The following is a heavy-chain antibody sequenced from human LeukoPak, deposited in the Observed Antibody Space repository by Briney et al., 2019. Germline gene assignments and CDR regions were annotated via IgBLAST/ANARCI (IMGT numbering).Heavy chain of an antibody. Sequence: SETLSLTCSVSGGSISSSNHYWGWIRQPPGKGLEWIGTIYYSGSTYYNPSLKSRVTISVDTSKNQFSLKLSSVTAADTAVYYCARGGAARLHFQNWGQGTLVTVSS. V-gene: IGHV4-39*07. CDR1: GGSISSSNHY. J-gene: IGHJ1*01. CDR3: ARGGAARLHFQN. CDR2: IYYSGST. D-gene: IGHD6-6*01.